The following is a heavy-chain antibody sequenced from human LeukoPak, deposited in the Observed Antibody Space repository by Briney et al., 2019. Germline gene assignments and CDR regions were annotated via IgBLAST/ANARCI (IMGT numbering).Heavy chain of an antibody. D-gene: IGHD2-15*01. CDR1: GYTFTSYG. J-gene: IGHJ4*02. CDR2: ISAYNGNT. Sequence: GASVKVSCKASGYTFTSYGISWVRQAPGQGLEWMGWISAYNGNTNYAQKLQGRVTMTTDTSTRTAYMELRSLRSDDTAVYYCARNLQYCSGGSCYLFDYWGQGTLVTVSS. CDR3: ARNLQYCSGGSCYLFDY. V-gene: IGHV1-18*01.